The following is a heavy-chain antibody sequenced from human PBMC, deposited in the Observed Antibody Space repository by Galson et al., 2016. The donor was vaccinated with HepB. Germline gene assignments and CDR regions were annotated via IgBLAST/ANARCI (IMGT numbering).Heavy chain of an antibody. D-gene: IGHD2/OR15-2a*01. CDR3: ARVRTGDYFHSFVYIDN. CDR1: GFRFDDYA. J-gene: IGHJ4*02. CDR2: ISWNSGNI. V-gene: IGHV3-9*01. Sequence: SLRLSCAASGFRFDDYAMHWVRQVPGKGLEWVSGISWNSGNIGYADSAKGRFTISRDNARKSLFLEMNSLRGEDTAFYYCARVRTGDYFHSFVYIDNWGQGTLVTVSS.